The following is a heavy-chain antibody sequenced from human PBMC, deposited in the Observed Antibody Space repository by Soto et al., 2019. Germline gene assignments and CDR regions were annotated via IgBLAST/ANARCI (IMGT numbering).Heavy chain of an antibody. CDR3: AKDYYYDSKGYFDY. D-gene: IGHD3-22*01. V-gene: IGHV3-23*01. CDR1: GFTFSSYA. CDR2: ISGSGGST. J-gene: IGHJ4*02. Sequence: GGSLRLSCAASGFTFSSYAMSWVRQAPGKGLEWVSAISGSGGSTYYADSVKGRFTISRDNSKNTLYLQMSSLRAEDTAVYYCAKDYYYDSKGYFDYWGQGTLVTVSS.